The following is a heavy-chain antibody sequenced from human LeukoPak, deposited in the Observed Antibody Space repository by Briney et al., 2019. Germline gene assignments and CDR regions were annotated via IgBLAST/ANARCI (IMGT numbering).Heavy chain of an antibody. J-gene: IGHJ4*02. V-gene: IGHV1-69*01. CDR1: GDTFSNSA. D-gene: IGHD6-19*01. CDR2: IIPIFGTP. Sequence: SVKVSCKASGDTFSNSAFSWVGQAPGQGLEWMGGIIPIFGTPNYAQKFQGRVTISADESTSTVYMELSSLRSEDTAVFYCARDEIAVAGFGTFDYWGQGTLVTVSS. CDR3: ARDEIAVAGFGTFDY.